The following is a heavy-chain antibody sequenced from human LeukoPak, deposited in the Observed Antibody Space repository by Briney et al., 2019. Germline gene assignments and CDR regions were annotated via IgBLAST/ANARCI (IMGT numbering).Heavy chain of an antibody. J-gene: IGHJ2*01. V-gene: IGHV3-23*01. CDR2: ISSGENT. Sequence: PGGSLRLSCAASGFTFSSYWMHWVRQAPGKGLVWVSAISSGENTYYTDSVKGRFTISRDNSKTTSYLQMNSLRAEDTAIYYCARDWYFDLWGRGTLVTVSS. CDR3: ARDWYFDL. CDR1: GFTFSSYW.